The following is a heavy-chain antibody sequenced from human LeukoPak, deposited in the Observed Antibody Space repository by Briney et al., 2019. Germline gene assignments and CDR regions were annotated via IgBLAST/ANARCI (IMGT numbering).Heavy chain of an antibody. V-gene: IGHV3-7*01. Sequence: GGSLRLSCAGSGFTFSKYWMSWVRQAPGKGLEWVANIKQDGSEKYYVDSAKGRFTISRDNAKNSLYLQMSSLRAEDTALYYCATVTAWFDPWGQGTLVTVSS. D-gene: IGHD2-21*02. CDR2: IKQDGSEK. CDR3: ATVTAWFDP. CDR1: GFTFSKYW. J-gene: IGHJ5*02.